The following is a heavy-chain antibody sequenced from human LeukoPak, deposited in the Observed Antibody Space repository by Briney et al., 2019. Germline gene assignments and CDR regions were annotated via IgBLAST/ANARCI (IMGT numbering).Heavy chain of an antibody. Sequence: GASVKVSCKASGYTFTSYYMHWVRQAPGQGLEWMGIINPSGGSTSYAQKFQGRVTMTRDMSTSTVYMELSSLRSEDTAVYYCARSLVAGGAAGTNWFDPWGQGTLVTVSS. CDR3: ARSLVAGGAAGTNWFDP. CDR2: INPSGGST. CDR1: GYTFTSYY. D-gene: IGHD6-13*01. V-gene: IGHV1-46*01. J-gene: IGHJ5*02.